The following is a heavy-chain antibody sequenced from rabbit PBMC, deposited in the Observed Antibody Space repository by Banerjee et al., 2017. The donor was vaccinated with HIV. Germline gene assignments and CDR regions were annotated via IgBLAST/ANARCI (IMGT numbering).Heavy chain of an antibody. D-gene: IGHD4-1*01. J-gene: IGHJ4*01. CDR2: IYPDDDST. Sequence: QEQLEESGGDLVKPEGSLTLTCTASGFSFSSSQWICWVRQAPGKGLEWIACIYPDDDSTDYASWVKGRFTISKTSSTTVTLQMTSLTAADTATYFCARDSAGREDFNLWGPGTLVTVS. CDR3: ARDSAGREDFNL. V-gene: IGHV1S45*01. CDR1: GFSFSSSQW.